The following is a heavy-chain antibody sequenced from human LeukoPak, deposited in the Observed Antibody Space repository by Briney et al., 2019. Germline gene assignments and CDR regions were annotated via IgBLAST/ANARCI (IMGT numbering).Heavy chain of an antibody. CDR2: INHSGST. V-gene: IGHV4-34*01. CDR3: ARGRRDYVWGSYRYGFDY. CDR1: GGSFSGYY. D-gene: IGHD3-16*02. Sequence: SETLSLTCTVYGGSFSGYYWSWIRQPPGKGLEWIGEINHSGSTNYNPSLKSRVTISVDTSKNQFSLKLSSVTAADTAVYYCARGRRDYVWGSYRYGFDYWGQGTLVTVSS. J-gene: IGHJ4*02.